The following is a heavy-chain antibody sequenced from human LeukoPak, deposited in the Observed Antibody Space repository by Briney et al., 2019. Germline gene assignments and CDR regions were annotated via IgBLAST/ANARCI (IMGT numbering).Heavy chain of an antibody. D-gene: IGHD2-2*01. J-gene: IGHJ6*03. CDR2: INPSGGST. Sequence: ASVKVSCKASGYTFTSYGISWVRQAPGQGLEWMGIINPSGGSTSYAQKFQGRVTMTRDTSTSTVYMELSSLRSEDTAVYYCAREGYCSSTSCYLSKNYYYYYMDVWGKGTTVTVSS. CDR1: GYTFTSYG. CDR3: AREGYCSSTSCYLSKNYYYYYMDV. V-gene: IGHV1-46*01.